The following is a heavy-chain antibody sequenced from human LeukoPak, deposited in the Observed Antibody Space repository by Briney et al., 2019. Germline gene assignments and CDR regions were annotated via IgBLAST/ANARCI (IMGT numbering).Heavy chain of an antibody. Sequence: PSGTLSLTCAVSGASINSSNWWSWVRQSPGKGLEWIGEIYHSGSTNYNPSLKSRVTISVDKSKNQFSLKVTSVTAADTAMYCCARDQRYYDSSGYPEDGFDVWGQGTMVTVSS. V-gene: IGHV4-4*01. D-gene: IGHD3-22*01. J-gene: IGHJ3*01. CDR2: IYHSGST. CDR3: ARDQRYYDSSGYPEDGFDV. CDR1: GASINSSNW.